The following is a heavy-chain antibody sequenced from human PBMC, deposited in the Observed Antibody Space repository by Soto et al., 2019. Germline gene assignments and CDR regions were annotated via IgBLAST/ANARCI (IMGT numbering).Heavy chain of an antibody. D-gene: IGHD3-22*01. CDR1: GFTFSSYA. CDR3: EKDSISGYHDY. J-gene: IGHJ4*02. Sequence: PXGSLRLTCAASGFTFSSYAMSWVRQAPGKGLEWVSAISGSGGSTYYADSAKGRFTISRDNSKNTLYLQMNSLRAEDTAVYYCEKDSISGYHDYWGQGTLVTVSS. V-gene: IGHV3-23*01. CDR2: ISGSGGST.